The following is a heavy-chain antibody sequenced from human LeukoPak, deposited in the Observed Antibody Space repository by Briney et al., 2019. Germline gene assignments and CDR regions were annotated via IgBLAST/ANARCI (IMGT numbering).Heavy chain of an antibody. J-gene: IGHJ6*03. Sequence: PSETLSLTCTVSGGSLTSYYWSWIRQPPGKGLEWIGYIYYSGTTNCNPSLKSRVTFSVATSKNQFSLKLSSVSAADTAVYYCARMSGYYSYMDGWGKGSTVTASS. V-gene: IGHV4-59*01. CDR2: IYYSGTT. CDR1: GGSLTSYY. D-gene: IGHD3-10*01. CDR3: ARMSGYYSYMDG.